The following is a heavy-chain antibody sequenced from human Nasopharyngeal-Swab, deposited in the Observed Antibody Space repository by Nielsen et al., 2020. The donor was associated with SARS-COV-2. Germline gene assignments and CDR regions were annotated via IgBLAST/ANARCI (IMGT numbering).Heavy chain of an antibody. Sequence: GSLRLSCAVYGGSFSGYYWSWIRQPPGKGLEWIGEINHSGSTNYNPSLKSRVTISVDTSKNQFSPKLSSVTAADTAVYYCARGRGLRHYYYYYGMDVWGQGTTVTVSS. V-gene: IGHV4-34*01. CDR3: ARGRGLRHYYYYYGMDV. CDR1: GGSFSGYY. CDR2: INHSGST. D-gene: IGHD3-3*01. J-gene: IGHJ6*02.